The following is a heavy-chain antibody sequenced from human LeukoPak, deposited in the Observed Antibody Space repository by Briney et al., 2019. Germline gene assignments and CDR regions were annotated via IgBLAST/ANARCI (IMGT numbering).Heavy chain of an antibody. D-gene: IGHD4-23*01. J-gene: IGHJ4*02. CDR2: IYYIGST. Sequence: SETLSLTCTVSGGSISTYYWNWIRQPPGKGLEWIGYIYYIGSTNYNPSLRSRVTISVDTSKNQFSLKLSSVTAADTAVYYCARGSTVVTPDFDYWGQGTLVTVSS. V-gene: IGHV4-59*01. CDR3: ARGSTVVTPDFDY. CDR1: GGSISTYY.